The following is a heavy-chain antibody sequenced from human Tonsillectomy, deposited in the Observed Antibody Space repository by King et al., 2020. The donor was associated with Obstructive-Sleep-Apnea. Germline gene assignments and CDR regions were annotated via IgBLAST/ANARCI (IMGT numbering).Heavy chain of an antibody. V-gene: IGHV4-59*01. CDR3: ARGRDLYYDSSGIDY. Sequence: QLQESGPRLVKPSETLSLICTVSGGSISSYYWSWIRQPPAKGLEWIGYIYYSGSTNYNPSLKSRVTISVDTSKNKFSLKLSSVTAAATAGYYCARGRDLYYDSSGIDYWGQGTLVTVSS. CDR2: IYYSGST. CDR1: GGSISSYY. D-gene: IGHD3-22*01. J-gene: IGHJ4*02.